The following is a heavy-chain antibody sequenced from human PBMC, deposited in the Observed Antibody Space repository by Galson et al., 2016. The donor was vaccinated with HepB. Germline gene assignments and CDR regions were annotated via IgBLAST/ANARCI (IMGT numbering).Heavy chain of an antibody. J-gene: IGHJ5*02. CDR2: IYYSGST. CDR1: GGAIATRGYY. V-gene: IGHV4-61*05. Sequence: SETLSLTCNVSGGAIATRGYYWGWMRQPPGKGLEWIGSIYYSGSTNYNPSPKSRATISVDTSKNQFSLRLSSVTAADTAVYYCARIDYSGTRFDPWGQGTLVTVSA. CDR3: ARIDYSGTRFDP. D-gene: IGHD1-26*01.